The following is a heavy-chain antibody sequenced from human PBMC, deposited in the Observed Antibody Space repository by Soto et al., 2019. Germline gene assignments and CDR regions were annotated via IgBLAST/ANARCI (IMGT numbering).Heavy chain of an antibody. J-gene: IGHJ3*02. Sequence: SETLSLTCAVSSGSISSSNWWSWVRQPPGKGLEWIGEIYHSGSTNYNPSLKSRVTISVDKSKNQFSLKLSSVTAADTAVYYCARFNSGNYYEAFDIWGQGTMVTV. D-gene: IGHD1-26*01. CDR2: IYHSGST. CDR3: ARFNSGNYYEAFDI. V-gene: IGHV4-4*02. CDR1: SGSISSSNW.